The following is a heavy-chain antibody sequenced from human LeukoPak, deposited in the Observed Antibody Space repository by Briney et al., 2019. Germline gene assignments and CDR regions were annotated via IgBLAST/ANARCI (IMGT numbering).Heavy chain of an antibody. CDR2: IWYDGSDK. Sequence: GGSLRLSCEASGFTSRSYGMHWVRQAPGKGLEWVAVIWYDGSDKQYADSVKGRFTISRDNSRNTLYLQMNSLRAEDTAVYYCARDDGWITEKWFFDYWGQGTLVTVSS. J-gene: IGHJ4*02. V-gene: IGHV3-33*01. D-gene: IGHD3-22*01. CDR1: GFTSRSYG. CDR3: ARDDGWITEKWFFDY.